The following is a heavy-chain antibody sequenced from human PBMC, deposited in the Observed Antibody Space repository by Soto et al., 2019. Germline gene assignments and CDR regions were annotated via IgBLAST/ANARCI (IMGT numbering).Heavy chain of an antibody. J-gene: IGHJ6*02. D-gene: IGHD5-12*01. CDR2: INPNSGGT. V-gene: IGHV1-2*04. CDR1: GYTFTGYY. Sequence: ASVKVSCKASGYTFTGYYMHWVRQAPGQGLEWMGWINPNSGGTNYAQKFQGWVTMTRDTSISTAYMELSRLRSDDTAVYYCARAGALEYAAHSGYDYVWGGGDWTHPSQTSYYYYYGMDVWGQGTTVTVSS. CDR3: ARAGALEYAAHSGYDYVWGGGDWTHPSQTSYYYYYGMDV.